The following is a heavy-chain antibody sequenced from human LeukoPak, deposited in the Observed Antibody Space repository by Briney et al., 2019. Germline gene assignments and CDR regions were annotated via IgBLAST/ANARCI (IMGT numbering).Heavy chain of an antibody. V-gene: IGHV3-49*03. CDR3: TRVGLKFKGYYDFWSGYLGPDDY. Sequence: GGSLRLSCTASGFTFGDYAMSWFRQAPGKGLEWVGFIRSKAYGGTTEYAASVKGRFTISRDDSKSIAYLQMNSLKTEDTAVYYCTRVGLKFKGYYDFWSGYLGPDDYWGQGTLVTVSS. D-gene: IGHD3-3*01. CDR2: IRSKAYGGTT. J-gene: IGHJ4*02. CDR1: GFTFGDYA.